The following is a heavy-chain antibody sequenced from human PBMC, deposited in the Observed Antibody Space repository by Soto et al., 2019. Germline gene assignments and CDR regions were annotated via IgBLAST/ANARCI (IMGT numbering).Heavy chain of an antibody. D-gene: IGHD1-20*01. CDR3: ARPTYNSGSPFDY. V-gene: IGHV4-59*01. Sequence: PSETLSLTCTVSGGPISSYYWSWIRQPPGKGLEWIGYIYYSGSTNYNPSLKSRVTISVDTSKNQFSLKLSSVTAADTAVYYCARPTYNSGSPFDYWGQGTLVTVSS. CDR1: GGPISSYY. J-gene: IGHJ4*02. CDR2: IYYSGST.